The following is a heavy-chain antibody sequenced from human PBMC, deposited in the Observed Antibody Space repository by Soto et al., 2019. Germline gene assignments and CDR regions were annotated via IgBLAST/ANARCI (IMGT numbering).Heavy chain of an antibody. CDR2: IYEGATT. D-gene: IGHD3-10*01. CDR1: GASISRTGFH. Sequence: QLQLQESGPGLVKPSETLSLTCAVSGASISRTGFHRGWIRQPPGQGLEWIGSIYEGATTFYHSSRKSRVTISADTSNRHYSLKLSSVTAADTAVYYCARRGSGHTLDYCGQGTLVTVSS. CDR3: ARRGSGHTLDY. V-gene: IGHV4-39*01. J-gene: IGHJ4*02.